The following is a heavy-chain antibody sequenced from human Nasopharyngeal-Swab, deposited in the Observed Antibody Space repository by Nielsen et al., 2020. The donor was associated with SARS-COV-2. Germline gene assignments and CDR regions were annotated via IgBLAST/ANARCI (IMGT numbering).Heavy chain of an antibody. CDR3: ARETPAMFAY. V-gene: IGHV3-21*01. J-gene: IGHJ4*02. CDR2: ISSTGDYI. Sequence: GGSLRLSCVASGFTFSTYGMHWVRQAPGKGLEWVSAISSTGDYIYYAASVKGRFTVSRDNAKNSVYLQMNSVRAEDTAVYYCARETPAMFAYWGQGTLVTVSS. CDR1: GFTFSTYG.